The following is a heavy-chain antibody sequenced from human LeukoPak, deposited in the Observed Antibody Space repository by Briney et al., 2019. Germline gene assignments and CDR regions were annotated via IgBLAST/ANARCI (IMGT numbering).Heavy chain of an antibody. CDR3: AKVTYGSGTYGAFDY. CDR1: IFTFSSYS. Sequence: PGGSLRLSCAASIFTFSSYSMNWVRQAPGKGLEGVSSISSSSSYIYYTDSVKGRFTISRDNAKNSLYLQMNRLRAEDTAVYYCAKVTYGSGTYGAFDYWGQGTLVTVSS. D-gene: IGHD3-10*01. J-gene: IGHJ4*02. V-gene: IGHV3-21*04. CDR2: ISSSSSYI.